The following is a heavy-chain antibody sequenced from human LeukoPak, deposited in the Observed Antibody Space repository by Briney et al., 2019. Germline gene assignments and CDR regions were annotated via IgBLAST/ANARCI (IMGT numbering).Heavy chain of an antibody. D-gene: IGHD2-8*01. J-gene: IGHJ6*02. CDR3: ARRGVNNGYHYAMDV. V-gene: IGHV4-59*08. CDR2: IYYSGST. Sequence: SETLSLTCTVSGGSISSYYWSWIRQPPGKGLEWIGYIYYSGSTKYNPSLKSRVTISVDTSKNQFSLKLSSVTAADTAVYYCARRGVNNGYHYAMDVWGQGTTVTVSS. CDR1: GGSISSYY.